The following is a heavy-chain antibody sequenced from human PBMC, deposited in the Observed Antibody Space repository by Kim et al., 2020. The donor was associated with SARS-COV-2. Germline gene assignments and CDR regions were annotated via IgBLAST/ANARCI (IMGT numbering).Heavy chain of an antibody. Sequence: SVKVSCKASGFTFTSSAVQWVRQARGQRLEWIGWIVVGSGNTNYAQKFQERVTITRDMSTSTAYMELSSLRSEDTAVYYCAASSPIVGASYYYYGMDDWGQGATVTVSS. D-gene: IGHD1-26*01. CDR2: IVVGSGNT. CDR3: AASSPIVGASYYYYGMDD. J-gene: IGHJ6*02. CDR1: GFTFTSSA. V-gene: IGHV1-58*01.